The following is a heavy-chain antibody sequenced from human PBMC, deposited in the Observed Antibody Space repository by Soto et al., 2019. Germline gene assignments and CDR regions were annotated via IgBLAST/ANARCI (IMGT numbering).Heavy chain of an antibody. CDR3: AREYSSGFDY. CDR1: GFSLSNGRMG. Sequence: QVTLKESGPVLVNPTETLTLTCTVSGFSLSNGRMGVSWIRQSPGKALEWLAHIFPNDEKSYSTSLKNRLTISKDTSKSQVVLSMTNMDPVDTATYYCAREYSSGFDYWGQGTLVTVSS. J-gene: IGHJ4*02. D-gene: IGHD6-19*01. CDR2: IFPNDEK. V-gene: IGHV2-26*01.